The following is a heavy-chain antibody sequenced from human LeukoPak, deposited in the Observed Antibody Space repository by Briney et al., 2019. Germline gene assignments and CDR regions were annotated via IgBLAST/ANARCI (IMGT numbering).Heavy chain of an antibody. CDR2: ISSSGSTI. Sequence: GGSLRLSCAASGFTFSDYYMSWIRQAPGKGREWVSYISSSGSTIYYADSVKGRFTISRDNAKHSLYLQMNSLRAEATAVYYCARAPYYYGSGSYVDVWGQGTTVTVSS. CDR3: ARAPYYYGSGSYVDV. D-gene: IGHD3-10*01. CDR1: GFTFSDYY. J-gene: IGHJ6*02. V-gene: IGHV3-11*01.